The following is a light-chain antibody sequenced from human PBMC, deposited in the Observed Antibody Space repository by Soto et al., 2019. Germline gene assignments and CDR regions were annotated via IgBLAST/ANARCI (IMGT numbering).Light chain of an antibody. CDR2: DSN. CDR1: SSNIANYY. J-gene: IGLJ3*02. CDR3: ATWDASLEWGV. Sequence: QSVLTQPPSVSAAPGQKVTISCSGSSSNIANYYVSWYQLVPGTAPKLLIYDSNKRPSGIPDRFSGSQSGTSATLAIIGLQTGDEGHYYCATWDASLEWGVFGRGTKLTVL. V-gene: IGLV1-51*01.